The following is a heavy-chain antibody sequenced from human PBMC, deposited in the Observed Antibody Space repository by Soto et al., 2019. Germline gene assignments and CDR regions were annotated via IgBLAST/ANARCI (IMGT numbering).Heavy chain of an antibody. V-gene: IGHV1-18*01. CDR2: ISAYSGHT. J-gene: IGHJ4*02. D-gene: IGHD6-19*01. Sequence: QVQLVQSGAEVKKPGASVTVSCKASGYTFTNYGINWVRQAPGQGLEWMGWISAYSGHTNYAQKLQDRVTMTTDTSTSTAYMERRSLRSDDTAVYYWARRPRLADHVELDYWGQGTLVTVSS. CDR1: GYTFTNYG. CDR3: ARRPRLADHVELDY.